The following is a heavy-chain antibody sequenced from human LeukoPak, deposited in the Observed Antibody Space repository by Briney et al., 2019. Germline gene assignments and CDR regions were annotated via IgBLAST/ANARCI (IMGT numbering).Heavy chain of an antibody. CDR3: ASRDIVAGFDY. D-gene: IGHD5-12*01. J-gene: IGHJ4*02. Sequence: SETLCLTCAVYGGSFSGYYWSWIRQPPGKGLEWIGEINHSGSTNYNPSLKSRVTISVDTSKNQFSLKLSSVTAADTAVYYCASRDIVAGFDYWGQGTLVTVSS. V-gene: IGHV4-34*01. CDR1: GGSFSGYY. CDR2: INHSGST.